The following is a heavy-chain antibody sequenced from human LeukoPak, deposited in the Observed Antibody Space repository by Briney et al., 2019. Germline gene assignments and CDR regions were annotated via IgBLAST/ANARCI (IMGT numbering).Heavy chain of an antibody. CDR3: ARVAIQLWTRYYYYYYMDV. CDR2: INPSGGST. CDR1: GYTFTSYY. V-gene: IGHV1-46*01. D-gene: IGHD5-18*01. J-gene: IGHJ6*03. Sequence: ASVKVSCKASGYTFTSYYMHWVRQAPGQGLEWMGIINPSGGSTSYAQKFQGRVTMTRDMSASTVYMELSSLRSEDTAVYYCARVAIQLWTRYYYYYYMDVWGKGTTVTVSS.